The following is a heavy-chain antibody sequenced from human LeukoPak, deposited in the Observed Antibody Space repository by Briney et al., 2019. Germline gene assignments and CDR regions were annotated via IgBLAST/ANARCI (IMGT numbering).Heavy chain of an antibody. J-gene: IGHJ4*02. Sequence: GGSLRLSCAASGFTFSSYSMNWVRQAPGKGLEWASSISSSSSYIYYADSVKGRFTISRDNAKNSLYLQMNSLRAEDTAVYYCARDTAMVTPSDYWGQGTLVTVSS. CDR2: ISSSSSYI. D-gene: IGHD5-18*01. CDR1: GFTFSSYS. V-gene: IGHV3-21*01. CDR3: ARDTAMVTPSDY.